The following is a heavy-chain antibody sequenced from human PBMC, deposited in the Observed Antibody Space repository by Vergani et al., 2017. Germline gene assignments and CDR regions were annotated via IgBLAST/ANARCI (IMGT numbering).Heavy chain of an antibody. Sequence: QVQLVQSGAEVKKPGASVKVSCRASGYIFSSYDISWVRQATGQGLEWLGWMNPNSGTTGYAQKFQGRVTITRDSSASTAYMELSSLRSEDTAVYYCARDGFYDYVWGSYRLRGGYYFDYWGQGTLVTVSS. D-gene: IGHD3-16*02. CDR3: ARDGFYDYVWGSYRLRGGYYFDY. CDR1: GYIFSSYD. J-gene: IGHJ4*02. CDR2: MNPNSGTT. V-gene: IGHV1-8*01.